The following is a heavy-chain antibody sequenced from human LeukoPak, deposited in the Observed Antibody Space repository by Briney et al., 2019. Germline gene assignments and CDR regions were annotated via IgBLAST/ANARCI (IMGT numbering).Heavy chain of an antibody. J-gene: IGHJ5*02. Sequence: GGSLRLSCAASGFTFSSYAMSWVRQAPGKGLEWVSAISGSGGSTYYADSVKGRFTISRDNSKNTLYLQMNSLRAEDTAVYYCAKDREYYDFWSGLGWFDPWGQGTLVTVSS. CDR1: GFTFSSYA. CDR3: AKDREYYDFWSGLGWFDP. D-gene: IGHD3-3*01. CDR2: ISGSGGST. V-gene: IGHV3-23*01.